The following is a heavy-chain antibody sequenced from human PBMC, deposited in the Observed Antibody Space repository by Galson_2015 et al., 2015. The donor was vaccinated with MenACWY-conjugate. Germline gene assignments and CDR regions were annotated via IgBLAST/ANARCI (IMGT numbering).Heavy chain of an antibody. V-gene: IGHV3-21*01. Sequence: SLRLSCAASGFTFSSYSMNWVRQAPRKGLEWVSSISSSSSYIYYADSVKGRFTISRDNAKNSLYLQMNSLRAEDTAVYYCARDTLVYDSSGTVDYWGQGTLVTVSS. CDR3: ARDTLVYDSSGTVDY. J-gene: IGHJ4*02. CDR2: ISSSSSYI. D-gene: IGHD3-22*01. CDR1: GFTFSSYS.